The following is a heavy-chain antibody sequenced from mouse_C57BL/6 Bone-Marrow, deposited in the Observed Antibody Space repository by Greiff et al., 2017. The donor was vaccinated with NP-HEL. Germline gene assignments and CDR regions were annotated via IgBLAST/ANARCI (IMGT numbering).Heavy chain of an antibody. D-gene: IGHD2-3*01. CDR3: ASGDGSSY. J-gene: IGHJ3*01. V-gene: IGHV1-80*01. Sequence: VMLVESGAELVKPGASVKISCKASGYAFSSYWMNWVKQRPGKGLEWIGQIYPGDGDTNYNGKFKGKATLTADKSSSTAYMQLSSLTSEDSAVYFCASGDGSSYWGQGTLVTVSA. CDR2: IYPGDGDT. CDR1: GYAFSSYW.